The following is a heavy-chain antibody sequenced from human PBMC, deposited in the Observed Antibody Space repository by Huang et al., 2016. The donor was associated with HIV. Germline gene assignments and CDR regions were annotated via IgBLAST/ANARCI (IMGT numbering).Heavy chain of an antibody. CDR3: ARDWSFGSSTSPAD. D-gene: IGHD6-6*01. Sequence: QVQLVQSGAEVKNPGASVRVSCKASGYTFTDSNIHWVRQAPGQGLGWMGWINLKRGGTIYAQRFQGRVTMTRDTTISTVHMDLRRIQSDDTAVYFCARDWSFGSSTSPADWGQGTLVTVSS. V-gene: IGHV1-2*02. CDR2: INLKRGGT. CDR1: GYTFTDSN. J-gene: IGHJ4*02.